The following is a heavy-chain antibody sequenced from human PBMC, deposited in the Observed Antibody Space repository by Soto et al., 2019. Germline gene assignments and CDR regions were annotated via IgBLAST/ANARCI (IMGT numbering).Heavy chain of an antibody. D-gene: IGHD3-9*01. CDR3: VKDYYDTLAGYYGPDY. V-gene: IGHV3-48*01. CDR2: ISSSSSTI. CDR1: GFTFSSYS. Sequence: GGSLRLSCAASGFTFSSYSMNWVRQAPGKGLEWVSYISSSSSTIYYADSVKGRFTISRDNSKNTLYLQLNSLRPEDTAVYYCVKDYYDTLAGYYGPDYWGQGTLVTVSS. J-gene: IGHJ4*02.